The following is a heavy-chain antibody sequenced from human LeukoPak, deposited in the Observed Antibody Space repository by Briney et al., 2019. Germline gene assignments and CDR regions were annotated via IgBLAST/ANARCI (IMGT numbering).Heavy chain of an antibody. CDR1: GSINNYF. V-gene: IGHV4-4*07. CDR3: ARDGTVYMDV. Sequence: SETLSLTCTVSGSINNYFWSWIRQPAGKGLEWIGRIYSSGSTSYNPSLKSRVTMSLDTSKNQFSLKLSSATAADTAVYFCARDGTVYMDVWGKGTTVTVSS. CDR2: IYSSGST. D-gene: IGHD4-17*01. J-gene: IGHJ6*03.